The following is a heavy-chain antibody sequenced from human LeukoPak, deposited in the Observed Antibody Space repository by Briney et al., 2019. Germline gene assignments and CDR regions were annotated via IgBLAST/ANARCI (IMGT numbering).Heavy chain of an antibody. Sequence: GGSLRLSCAASGFTLSSYAMSWVRQAPGKGLEWVSALSASGGTTYYADSVKGRFTISRDNSKSTLYLQMNSLRAEDTAVYHCAKDLGKWLGHAFDIWGQGTMVTVSS. J-gene: IGHJ3*02. CDR2: LSASGGTT. V-gene: IGHV3-23*01. CDR1: GFTLSSYA. CDR3: AKDLGKWLGHAFDI. D-gene: IGHD6-19*01.